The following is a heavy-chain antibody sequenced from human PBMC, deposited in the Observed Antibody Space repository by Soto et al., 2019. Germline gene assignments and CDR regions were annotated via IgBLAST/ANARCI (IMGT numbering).Heavy chain of an antibody. CDR2: INPSGGRT. CDR1: GYTFTNYY. Sequence: QVQLVQSGAEVEKPGASVKVSCKASGYTFTNYYIHWVRQAPGQGLEWMGLINPSGGRTDYAQRFQGRVSMTWDTPTTTFYMELSSLRSDDTAVYYCARATSDSGGYLRLDPWGQGTLVTVSS. V-gene: IGHV1-46*01. D-gene: IGHD2-21*02. J-gene: IGHJ5*02. CDR3: ARATSDSGGYLRLDP.